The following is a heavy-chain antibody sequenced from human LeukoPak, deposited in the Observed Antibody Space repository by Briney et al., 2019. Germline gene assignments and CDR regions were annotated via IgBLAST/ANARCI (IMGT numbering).Heavy chain of an antibody. D-gene: IGHD5-12*01. CDR3: ASTAGYSGYDY. V-gene: IGHV4-59*01. CDR2: IYYSGST. CDR1: GGSISSYY. Sequence: PSETLSLTCTVSGGSISSYYWSWLRQPPGKGLEWIGYIYYSGSTNYNPSLKGRVTISVDTSKNQFSLKLSSVTAADTAVYYCASTAGYSGYDYWGQGTLVTVSS. J-gene: IGHJ4*02.